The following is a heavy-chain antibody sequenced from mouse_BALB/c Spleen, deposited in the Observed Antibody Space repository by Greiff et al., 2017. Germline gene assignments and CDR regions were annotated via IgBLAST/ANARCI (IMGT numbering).Heavy chain of an antibody. CDR3: ARWATVDWYFDV. J-gene: IGHJ1*01. CDR2: IYPYNDGT. Sequence: PKGFGPGPVKPGALVKMFCQGFGFTFTWHVKAWVKQKPGEGLEWIGYIYPYNDGTKYNEKFKGKATLTSDKSSSTAYMELSSLTSEDSAVYYCARWATVDWYFDVWGAGTTVTVSS. D-gene: IGHD1-1*01. V-gene: IGHV1-14*01. CDR1: GFTFTWHV.